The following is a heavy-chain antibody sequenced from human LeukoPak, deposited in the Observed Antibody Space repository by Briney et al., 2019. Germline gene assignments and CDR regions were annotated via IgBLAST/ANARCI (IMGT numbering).Heavy chain of an antibody. Sequence: SETLSLTCTVSAGSISGNSHHWGWIRQSPGKGLEWIGSVYYGRTTYYNPSLNSRVTISVVTSKNQFSLQLNSVTAADTAVYYCVRHDGRGGATMGALDSWGQGSLVTVTS. CDR1: AGSISGNSHH. CDR2: VYYGRTT. V-gene: IGHV4-39*01. J-gene: IGHJ4*02. D-gene: IGHD5-12*01. CDR3: VRHDGRGGATMGALDS.